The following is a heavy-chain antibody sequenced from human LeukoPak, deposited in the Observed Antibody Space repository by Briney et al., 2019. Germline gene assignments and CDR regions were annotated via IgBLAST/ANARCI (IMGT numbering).Heavy chain of an antibody. V-gene: IGHV3-23*01. CDR2: ISGSGGST. CDR1: GFTFSSYA. Sequence: PGGSLRLPCAASGFTFSSYALSWVRQAPGKGLEWISSISGSGGSTHYADSVKGRCTISRDNSKNTLYLQMNSLRAEDTAVYYCAKKGDVVVVAATPFDSWGQGTLVTVSS. J-gene: IGHJ4*02. D-gene: IGHD2-15*01. CDR3: AKKGDVVVVAATPFDS.